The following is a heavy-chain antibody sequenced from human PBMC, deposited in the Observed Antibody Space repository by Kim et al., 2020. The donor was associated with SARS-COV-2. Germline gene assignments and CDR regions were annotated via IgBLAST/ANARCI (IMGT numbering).Heavy chain of an antibody. CDR1: GFTFSTYA. V-gene: IGHV3-23*01. CDR2: ISGGGTT. J-gene: IGHJ3*02. D-gene: IGHD6-19*01. CDR3: AKDLGSGWHYDAFEI. Sequence: GGSLRLSCAASGFTFSTYAMSWVRQAPGKGLEWVSGISGGGTTNYADSVKGRFTISRDNPKNTVYLQMNSLRAEDTAVYYCAKDLGSGWHYDAFEIWGQGTMVTVSS.